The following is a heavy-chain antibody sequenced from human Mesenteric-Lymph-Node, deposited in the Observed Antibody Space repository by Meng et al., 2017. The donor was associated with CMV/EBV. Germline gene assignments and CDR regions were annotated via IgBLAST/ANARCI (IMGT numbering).Heavy chain of an antibody. V-gene: IGHV1-18*01. CDR3: ARASIVVVPAAANWFDP. CDR2: ISAYNGNT. D-gene: IGHD2-2*01. J-gene: IGHJ5*02. Sequence: ASVKVSCKASGYTFTSYGISWVRQAPGQGLEWMGWISAYNGNTNYAQKLQGRVTMTTDTSTSTAYMELRSLRSDDTAVYYCARASIVVVPAAANWFDPWGQGTLVTVSS. CDR1: GYTFTSYG.